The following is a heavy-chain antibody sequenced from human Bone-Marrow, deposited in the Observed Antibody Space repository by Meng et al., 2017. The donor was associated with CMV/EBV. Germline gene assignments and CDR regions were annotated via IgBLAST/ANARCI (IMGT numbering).Heavy chain of an antibody. CDR1: GFTFRSYW. CDR3: ARVVENFSSSSPSGMDV. V-gene: IGHV3-7*04. CDR2: IKQDGSEK. Sequence: GESLKISCEASGFTFRSYWMSWVRQAPGKGLEWVANIKQDGSEKYYVDSVKGRFTISRDNAKNSLYLQMNSLRAEDTAVYYCARVVENFSSSSPSGMDVWGQGTTVTVSS. D-gene: IGHD6-13*01. J-gene: IGHJ6*02.